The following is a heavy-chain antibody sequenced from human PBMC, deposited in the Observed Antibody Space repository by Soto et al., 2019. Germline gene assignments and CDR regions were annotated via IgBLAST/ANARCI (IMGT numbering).Heavy chain of an antibody. Sequence: GGSLRLPCAASGFTFSSYAMSWVRQAPGKGLEWVSAISGSGGSTYYGDSVKGRFTISRDNSKNTLYLQMNSLRAEDTAIYYCAKALYSSSNWFDPWGQGTQVTVSS. D-gene: IGHD6-13*01. CDR2: ISGSGGST. CDR3: AKALYSSSNWFDP. J-gene: IGHJ5*02. V-gene: IGHV3-23*01. CDR1: GFTFSSYA.